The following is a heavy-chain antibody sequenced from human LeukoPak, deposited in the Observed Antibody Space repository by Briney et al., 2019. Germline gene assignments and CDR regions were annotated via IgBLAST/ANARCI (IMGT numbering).Heavy chain of an antibody. CDR3: AKAPGATSVGNRFDP. CDR2: ISGSGGST. D-gene: IGHD2-8*02. J-gene: IGHJ5*02. CDR1: GFTFSSYA. Sequence: GGSLRLSCAASGFTFSSYAMSWVRKAPGKGLEWVSAISGSGGSTYYADSVKGRFTISRDNSKNTLYLQMNSLRSEDTAVYYCAKAPGATSVGNRFDPWGQGTLVTVSS. V-gene: IGHV3-23*01.